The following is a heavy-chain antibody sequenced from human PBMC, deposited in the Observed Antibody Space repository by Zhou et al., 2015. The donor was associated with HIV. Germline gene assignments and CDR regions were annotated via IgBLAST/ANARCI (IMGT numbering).Heavy chain of an antibody. CDR2: IIPIFGTA. CDR1: GGTFSSYA. CDR3: ARVPGTTVIYYFDY. D-gene: IGHD4-11*01. Sequence: QVQLVQSGAEVKKPGSSVKVSCKASGGTFSSYAISWVRQAPGQGLEWMGGIIPIFGTANYAQKFQGRVTITADESTSTAYMELSSLRSEDTAVYYCARVPGTTVIYYFDYWGQGTLVTVSS. V-gene: IGHV1-69*01. J-gene: IGHJ4*02.